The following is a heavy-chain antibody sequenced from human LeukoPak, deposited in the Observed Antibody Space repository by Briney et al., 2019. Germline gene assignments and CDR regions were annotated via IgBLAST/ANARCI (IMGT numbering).Heavy chain of an antibody. CDR1: GYTFTSYY. D-gene: IGHD6-13*01. J-gene: IGHJ6*02. CDR2: INPSGGST. Sequence: ASVKVSCKASGYTFTSYYMHWVRQAPGQGLEWMGIINPSGGSTSYAQKFQGRVTITRDTSTSTVYMELSSLRSEDTAVYYCAREDSSSWLNYYYYGMDVWGQGTTATVSS. CDR3: AREDSSSWLNYYYYGMDV. V-gene: IGHV1-46*01.